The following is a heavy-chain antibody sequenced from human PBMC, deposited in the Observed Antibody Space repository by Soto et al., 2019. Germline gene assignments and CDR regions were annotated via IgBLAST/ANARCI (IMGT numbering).Heavy chain of an antibody. CDR3: ARGSSSWYDFDY. CDR1: GFTFSSYS. CDR2: ISSSSSYI. V-gene: IGHV3-21*01. D-gene: IGHD6-13*01. Sequence: LRLSCAASGFTFSSYSMNWVRQAPGKGLEWVSSISSSSSYIYYADSVKGRFTISRDNAKNSLYLQMNSLRAEDTAVYYCARGSSSWYDFDYWGQGTLVTVSS. J-gene: IGHJ4*02.